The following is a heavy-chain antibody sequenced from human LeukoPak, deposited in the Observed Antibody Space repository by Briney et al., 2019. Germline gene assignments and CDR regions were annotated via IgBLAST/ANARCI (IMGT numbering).Heavy chain of an antibody. CDR3: ASAAGAFDN. J-gene: IGHJ4*02. D-gene: IGHD6-19*01. Sequence: PRGSLRLSCAASGFTFSSYAMSWVRQAPGKGLEWVSSISGSGGNTFYADSVKGRFTISRDNSKNTVYLQMDSLRAEDTALYYCASAAGAFDNWGQGTLVTVSS. V-gene: IGHV3-23*01. CDR2: ISGSGGNT. CDR1: GFTFSSYA.